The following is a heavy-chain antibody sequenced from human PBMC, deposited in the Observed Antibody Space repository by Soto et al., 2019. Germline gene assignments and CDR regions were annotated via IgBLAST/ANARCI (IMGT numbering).Heavy chain of an antibody. CDR1: GFTFSSYW. D-gene: IGHD3-22*01. J-gene: IGHJ4*02. CDR3: ARGCGDRYDGNGYLGRH. Sequence: EVQLVESGGGLVQPGESLTLSCAASGFTFSSYWMHWVRQAPGKGLVWVSRIKSDGSGTYYADSVKGRLTISRDNAKNTLYLEMNSLRCEDTAVYFCARGCGDRYDGNGYLGRHWGQGTLVTVSS. CDR2: IKSDGSGT. V-gene: IGHV3-74*01.